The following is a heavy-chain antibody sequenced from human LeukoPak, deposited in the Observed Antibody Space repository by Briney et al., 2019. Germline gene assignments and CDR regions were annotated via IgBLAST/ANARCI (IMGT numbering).Heavy chain of an antibody. V-gene: IGHV1-69*05. D-gene: IGHD6-13*01. Sequence: VASVKASCKASGGTFSSYAISWVRQAPGQGLEWMGGIIPIFGTANYAQKFQGRVTITTDESTSTAYMELSSLRSEDTAVYYCAGAGYSSSWYNWFDPWGQGTLVTVSS. CDR3: AGAGYSSSWYNWFDP. J-gene: IGHJ5*02. CDR2: IIPIFGTA. CDR1: GGTFSSYA.